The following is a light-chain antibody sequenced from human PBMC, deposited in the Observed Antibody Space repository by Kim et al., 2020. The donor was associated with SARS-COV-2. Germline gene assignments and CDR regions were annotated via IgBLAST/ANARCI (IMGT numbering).Light chain of an antibody. CDR1: ESVSSY. CDR2: GAS. V-gene: IGKV3-20*01. J-gene: IGKJ4*01. CDR3: QQYGWSPLT. Sequence: EIVLTQSPGTLSLSPGERATLSCRASESVSSYLAWYQQKPGQAPRLLIYGASNRATGIPDGFSGSGSGTDFSLTISRLEAEDSAVYSCQQYGWSPLTFGGGTKVDIK.